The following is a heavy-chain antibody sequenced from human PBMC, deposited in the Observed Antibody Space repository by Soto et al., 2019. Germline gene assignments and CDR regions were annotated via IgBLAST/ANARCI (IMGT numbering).Heavy chain of an antibody. J-gene: IGHJ4*02. CDR3: AKRSPYSSGWYSPIFDY. CDR2: ISESGGST. V-gene: IGHV3-23*01. Sequence: VGSLRLSCAASGFSFSDYAMSRVRQAPGKGLEWVSVISESGGSTHYADSVRGRFTVSRDNSKNSLSLRMNSLRDEDTAVYFCAKRSPYSSGWYSPIFDYWGQGALVTVSS. CDR1: GFSFSDYA. D-gene: IGHD6-13*01.